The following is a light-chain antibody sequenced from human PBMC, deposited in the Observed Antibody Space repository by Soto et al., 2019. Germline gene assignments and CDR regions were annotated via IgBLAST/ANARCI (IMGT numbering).Light chain of an antibody. CDR1: QNVGSW. CDR3: QQYDNYPLT. Sequence: DIHMTQSPSTLSASVGDRVTITCRASQNVGSWLAWYQQKPGKAPKFLIYDASTLQSGVPSRFNGSGSGTECTLTISSLQADDFATYCCQQYDNYPLTFGGGTKVEIK. V-gene: IGKV1-5*01. J-gene: IGKJ4*01. CDR2: DAS.